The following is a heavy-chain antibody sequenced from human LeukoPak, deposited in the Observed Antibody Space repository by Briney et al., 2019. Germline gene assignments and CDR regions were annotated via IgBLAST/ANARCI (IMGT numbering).Heavy chain of an antibody. CDR2: VYYGRSP. CDR3: ARGRRVFWFGEYRSFYFDY. Sequence: SETLSLTCTVSGDSISRSTYYWAWIRQPPGKGLGWIGSVYYGRSPYFNPSLESRATIFVDTSKNHFSLKMSSVTAADTAVYYCARGRRVFWFGEYRSFYFDYWGQGTLVTVSS. D-gene: IGHD3-10*01. CDR1: GDSISRSTYY. V-gene: IGHV4-39*02. J-gene: IGHJ4*02.